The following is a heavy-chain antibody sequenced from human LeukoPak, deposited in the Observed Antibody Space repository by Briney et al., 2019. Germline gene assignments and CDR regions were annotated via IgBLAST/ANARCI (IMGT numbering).Heavy chain of an antibody. V-gene: IGHV3-30*18. D-gene: IGHD2-15*01. Sequence: GGSLRLSCAASGFTFSSYGMHWVRQAPGKGLEWVAVISYDGSNKYYADSVKGRFTISRDNSKNTLYLQMNSLRAEDTAVYYCAKDQRYCGGGSCYDNWFDPWGQGTLVTVSS. J-gene: IGHJ5*02. CDR1: GFTFSSYG. CDR2: ISYDGSNK. CDR3: AKDQRYCGGGSCYDNWFDP.